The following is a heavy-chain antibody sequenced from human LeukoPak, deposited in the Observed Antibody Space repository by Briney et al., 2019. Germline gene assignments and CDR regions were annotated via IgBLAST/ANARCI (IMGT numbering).Heavy chain of an antibody. Sequence: ASVKVSCKASGYTFTSYGISWVRKAPGQGLEWIGWISAYNGNTNYAQKLQGRVTMTTDTSTSTAYMELRSLRSDDTAVYYCARDARATYCSGGSCYDFWYFDLWGRGTLVTVSS. CDR1: GYTFTSYG. J-gene: IGHJ2*01. D-gene: IGHD2-15*01. V-gene: IGHV1-18*01. CDR2: ISAYNGNT. CDR3: ARDARATYCSGGSCYDFWYFDL.